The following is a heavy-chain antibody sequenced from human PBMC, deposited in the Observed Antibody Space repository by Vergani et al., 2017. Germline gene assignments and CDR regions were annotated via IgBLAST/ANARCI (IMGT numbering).Heavy chain of an antibody. Sequence: QVQLQQWGGGLLKPSETLSLTCVVNGGSFTSYHWTWIRQSPGEGLEWVGDIDHTGRPYYNPSLKSRLTMSVDKSRNQFSLTLNSGTATDTAIYFCARVNTETNGHLYYYYYMDVWVEGTAVTVS. D-gene: IGHD4-11*01. CDR1: GGSFTSYH. V-gene: IGHV4-34*01. CDR2: IDHTGRP. J-gene: IGHJ6*03. CDR3: ARVNTETNGHLYYYYYMDV.